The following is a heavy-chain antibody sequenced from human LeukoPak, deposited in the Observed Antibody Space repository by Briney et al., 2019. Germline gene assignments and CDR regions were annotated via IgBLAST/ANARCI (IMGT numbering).Heavy chain of an antibody. CDR1: GFTFSSYA. CDR2: ISSSSSYT. D-gene: IGHD2/OR15-2a*01. J-gene: IGHJ4*02. CDR3: ARDILQVLY. V-gene: IGHV3-21*05. Sequence: GRFLRLSCAASGFTFSSYAMHWVRQAPGKGLEWVSYISSSSSYTNYADSVKGRFTISRDNAKNSLYLQMNSLRAEDTAVYYCARDILQVLYWGQGTLVAVSS.